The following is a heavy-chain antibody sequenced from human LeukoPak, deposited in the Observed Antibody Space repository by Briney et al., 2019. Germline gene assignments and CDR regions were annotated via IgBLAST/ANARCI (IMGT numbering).Heavy chain of an antibody. CDR3: ARDLSVTTAFDNWFDP. Sequence: SETLSLTCAVYGGSFSSYYWSWIRQPPGKGLEWIGEINHSGSTNYNPSLKSRVTISVDKSKNQFSLKLSSVTAADTAVYYCARDLSVTTAFDNWFDPWGQGTLVTVSS. J-gene: IGHJ5*02. V-gene: IGHV4-34*01. CDR1: GGSFSSYY. CDR2: INHSGST. D-gene: IGHD4-17*01.